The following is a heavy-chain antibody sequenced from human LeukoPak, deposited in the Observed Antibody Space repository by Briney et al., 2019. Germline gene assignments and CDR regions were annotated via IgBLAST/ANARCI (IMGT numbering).Heavy chain of an antibody. Sequence: GGSLRLPCAASGFTFSSYAMSWVRQAPGKGLEWVSDISGSGGSTYYADSVKGRFTISRDNSKNTLYLQMDSLRAEDTAVYYCAKDRRGDSTTEEAWGQGTLVTVSS. CDR1: GFTFSSYA. V-gene: IGHV3-23*01. CDR2: ISGSGGST. CDR3: AKDRRGDSTTEEA. D-gene: IGHD2/OR15-2a*01. J-gene: IGHJ4*02.